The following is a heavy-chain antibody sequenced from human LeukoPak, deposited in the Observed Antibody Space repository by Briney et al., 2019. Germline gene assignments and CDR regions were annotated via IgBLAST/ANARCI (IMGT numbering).Heavy chain of an antibody. Sequence: GGSLRLSCAASGFTFDDYTMHWVRQAPGKGLEWVSLISWDGGSTYYADSVKGRFTISRDNSKNSLYLQMNSLRTEDTALYYCAKDRGRVVAAYYFDYWGQGTLVTVSS. V-gene: IGHV3-43*01. D-gene: IGHD2-15*01. CDR3: AKDRGRVVAAYYFDY. CDR2: ISWDGGST. CDR1: GFTFDDYT. J-gene: IGHJ4*02.